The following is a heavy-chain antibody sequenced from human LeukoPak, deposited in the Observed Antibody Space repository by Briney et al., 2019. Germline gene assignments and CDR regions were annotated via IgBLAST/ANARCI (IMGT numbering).Heavy chain of an antibody. CDR2: ISGSGGST. J-gene: IGHJ5*01. V-gene: IGHV3-23*01. Sequence: GGSLRLSCAASGFTFSSYAMSWVRQAPGKGLEWVSAISGSGGSTYYAGSVKGRFTISRDNSKNTLYLQMNSLRVEDTAIYYCAKDGRGLPDSWGQGTLVSVSS. CDR1: GFTFSSYA. CDR3: AKDGRGLPDS. D-gene: IGHD3/OR15-3a*01.